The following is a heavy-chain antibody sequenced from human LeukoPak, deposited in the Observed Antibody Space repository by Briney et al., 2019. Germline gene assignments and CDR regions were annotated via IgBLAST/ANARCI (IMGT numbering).Heavy chain of an antibody. D-gene: IGHD3-16*01. CDR2: IITYNGDT. J-gene: IGHJ4*02. Sequence: VASVKVSCKASGGTFSSYAISWVRQAPGQGLEWMGGIITYNGDTNYAQKLQGRVTMTTDTSTNTAYMELRSLRSDDTAVYYCAREGLGELTLDYWGQGTLVTVSS. CDR1: GGTFSSYA. V-gene: IGHV1-18*01. CDR3: AREGLGELTLDY.